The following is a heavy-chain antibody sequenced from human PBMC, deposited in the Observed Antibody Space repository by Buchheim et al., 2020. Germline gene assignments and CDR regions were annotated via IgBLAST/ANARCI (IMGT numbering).Heavy chain of an antibody. J-gene: IGHJ4*02. D-gene: IGHD3-10*01. CDR1: GFTFSTSS. V-gene: IGHV3-21*01. Sequence: EVQVVESGGGLVKPGGSLRLSCAASGFTFSTSSMCWVRQALGKGLEWVSFITSSGSHIYYADSVKGRFTISRDNAKSSLYLQMNSLRVEDTAVYYCARVSDGTGTRPIDYWGQGTL. CDR2: ITSSGSHI. CDR3: ARVSDGTGTRPIDY.